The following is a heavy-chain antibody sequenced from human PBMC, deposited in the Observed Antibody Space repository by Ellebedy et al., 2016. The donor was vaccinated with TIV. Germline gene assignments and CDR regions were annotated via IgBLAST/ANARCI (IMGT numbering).Heavy chain of an antibody. Sequence: PGGSLRLSFEPSGFPFSSHAMQWVRHAPGEGMDWLSAITGSGGGTYYADSVKGRFTISRDNSKNTFYLHMNSLRAEDTALYYCAKGYMIPFDYWGQGTLVTVSS. J-gene: IGHJ4*02. D-gene: IGHD2-2*02. CDR1: GFPFSSHA. V-gene: IGHV3-23*01. CDR2: ITGSGGGT. CDR3: AKGYMIPFDY.